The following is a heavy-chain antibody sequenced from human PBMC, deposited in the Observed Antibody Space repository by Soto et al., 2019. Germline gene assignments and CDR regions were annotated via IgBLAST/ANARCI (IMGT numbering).Heavy chain of an antibody. CDR3: ARVAHWYGSGSYYDKYYFDY. V-gene: IGHV3-11*01. J-gene: IGHJ4*02. CDR1: GFTFRDYY. D-gene: IGHD3-10*01. Sequence: PRASLTLACAASGFTFRDYYIASSSEAAWMSVEGVSYISSSGSTIYYADSVKGRFTISRDNAKNSLYLQMNSLRAEDTAVYYCARVAHWYGSGSYYDKYYFDYRGQGTLVTVSS. CDR2: ISSSGSTI.